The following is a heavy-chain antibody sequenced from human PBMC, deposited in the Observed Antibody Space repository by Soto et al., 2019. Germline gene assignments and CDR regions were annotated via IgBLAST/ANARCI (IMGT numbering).Heavy chain of an antibody. CDR1: GFTFDDYA. J-gene: IGHJ4*02. V-gene: IGHV3-9*01. Sequence: PGGSLRLSCAASGFTFDDYAMHWVRQAPGKGLEWVSGISWNSGSIGYADSVKGRFTISRDNAKNSLYLQMNSLRAEDTALYYCAKDGNYYDSSGYLAYWGQGTLVTVSS. D-gene: IGHD3-22*01. CDR2: ISWNSGSI. CDR3: AKDGNYYDSSGYLAY.